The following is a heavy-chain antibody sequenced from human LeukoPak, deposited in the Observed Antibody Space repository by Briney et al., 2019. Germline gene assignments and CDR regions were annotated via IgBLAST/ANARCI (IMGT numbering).Heavy chain of an antibody. D-gene: IGHD5-18*01. CDR1: GFTVRNNY. J-gene: IGHJ4*02. CDR2: IYSGGGT. CDR3: TRVFAYSYGDFDN. Sequence: QAGGSLRLSCEASGFTVRNNYMTWVRQAPGKGLEWVSVIYSGGGTYYADSVKDRFTISRDNSKNTLFLQMNSLRVEDSAVYYCTRVFAYSYGDFDNWGQGALVAVSS. V-gene: IGHV3-66*01.